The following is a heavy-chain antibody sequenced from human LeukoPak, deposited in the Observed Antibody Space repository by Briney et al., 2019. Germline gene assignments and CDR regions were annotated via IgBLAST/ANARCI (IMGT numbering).Heavy chain of an antibody. D-gene: IGHD1-14*01. J-gene: IGHJ4*02. V-gene: IGHV3-53*05. CDR1: GFTVSSNY. CDR3: ARARAGSFGY. Sequence: GGSLRLSCAASGFTVSSNYMSWVRQAPGKGLEWVSVIYSGGSAYYADSVKGRFTISRDNSKNTLYLQTNSLRAEDMAVYYCARARAGSFGYWGQGTLVTVSS. CDR2: IYSGGSA.